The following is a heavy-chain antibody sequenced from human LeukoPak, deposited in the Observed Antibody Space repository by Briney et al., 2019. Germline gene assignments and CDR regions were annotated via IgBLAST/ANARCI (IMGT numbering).Heavy chain of an antibody. V-gene: IGHV3-7*05. Sequence: GGSLRLSCAASGFXFSSYWMSWARQAPGKGLEWVAHIRQDGSEKYYVDTVKGRYTISRDNAKNSLYLQMNSLRAEDTAVYYCARVVVGYCSGGSCYRCAPWGQGTLVTVSS. J-gene: IGHJ5*02. CDR1: GFXFSSYW. D-gene: IGHD2-15*01. CDR3: ARVVVGYCSGGSCYRCAP. CDR2: IRQDGSEK.